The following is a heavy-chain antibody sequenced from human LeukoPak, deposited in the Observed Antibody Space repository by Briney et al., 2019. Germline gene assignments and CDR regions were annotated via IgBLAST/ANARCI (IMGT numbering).Heavy chain of an antibody. J-gene: IGHJ4*02. CDR2: INPNSGGT. CDR3: ANIAARRGY. Sequence: GASVKVSCKASAYTFTDYYMHWVRQAPGQGLEWMGWINPNSGGTNYAQKFQGRVTMTRDTSINTAYMELSRLTSDDTAVYYCANIAARRGYWGQGTLVTVSS. V-gene: IGHV1-2*02. CDR1: AYTFTDYY. D-gene: IGHD6-6*01.